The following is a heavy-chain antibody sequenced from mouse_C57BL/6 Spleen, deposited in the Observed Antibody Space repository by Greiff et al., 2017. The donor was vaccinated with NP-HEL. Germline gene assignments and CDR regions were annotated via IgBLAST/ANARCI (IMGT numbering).Heavy chain of an antibody. J-gene: IGHJ2*01. CDR1: GYTFTSYW. CDR3: ARSGRDGRNYFDY. V-gene: IGHV1-69*01. CDR2: IDPSDSYT. Sequence: QVQLKQPGAELVMPGASVKLSCKASGYTFTSYWMHWVKQRPGQGLEWIGEIDPSDSYTNYNQKFKGKSTLTVDKSSSTAYMQLSSLASEDSAVYYCARSGRDGRNYFDYWGQGTTLTVSS. D-gene: IGHD4-1*01.